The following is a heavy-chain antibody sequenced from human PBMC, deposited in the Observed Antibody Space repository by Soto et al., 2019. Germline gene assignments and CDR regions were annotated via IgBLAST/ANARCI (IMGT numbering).Heavy chain of an antibody. D-gene: IGHD4-17*01. V-gene: IGHV1-18*01. Sequence: QVPLVQSGAEVKKSGASVKVSCKASGSTFPSSTVSWVRQAPGQGLEWMGWINAHNGNTKYAQKFQGRLTMTTDTSTGTGYMELRSLRSDDTAIYFCAIADYGDPDYWGQGTLVTVSS. CDR1: GSTFPSST. J-gene: IGHJ4*02. CDR3: AIADYGDPDY. CDR2: INAHNGNT.